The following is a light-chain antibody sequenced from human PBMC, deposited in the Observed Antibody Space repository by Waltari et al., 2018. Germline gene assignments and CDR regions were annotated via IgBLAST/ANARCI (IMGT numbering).Light chain of an antibody. CDR1: NSNIGNNY. CDR2: DDA. Sequence: QSVLTQPPSVSAAPGQTVTISCSGSNSNIGNNYVYWYQQLPETAPKHLVYDDAKRPSGIPDRFSGSKAGTSATLGITGLQTGDEAVYYCGTWDINLSAVVFGGGTKLTVL. V-gene: IGLV1-51*01. CDR3: GTWDINLSAVV. J-gene: IGLJ2*01.